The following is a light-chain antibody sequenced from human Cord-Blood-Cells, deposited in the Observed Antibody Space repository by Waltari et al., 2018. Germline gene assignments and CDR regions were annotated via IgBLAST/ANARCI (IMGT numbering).Light chain of an antibody. CDR1: QSVSSSY. CDR3: QQYSSSPPYT. CDR2: GAS. V-gene: IGKV3-20*01. Sequence: EIVLTQSPGTLSLSPGERATLSCRASQSVSSSYLAWYQQKPGQAPRLLIYGASSRATDIPDRFSGSGSGTDFTLTISRLEPENCAVYYCQQYSSSPPYTFGQGTKLEIK. J-gene: IGKJ2*01.